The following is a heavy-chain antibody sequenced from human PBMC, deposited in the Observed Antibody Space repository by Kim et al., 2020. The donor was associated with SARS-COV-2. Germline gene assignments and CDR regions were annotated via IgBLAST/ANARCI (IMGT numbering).Heavy chain of an antibody. D-gene: IGHD6-13*01. CDR2: ISYDGSNK. Sequence: GGSLRLFCAASGFTFSSYAMHWVRQAPGKGLEWVAVISYDGSNKYYADSVKGRFTISRDNSKNTLYLQMNSLRAEDTAVYYCASGYSSSWTSLYYGMDVWGQGTTVTVSS. J-gene: IGHJ6*02. CDR3: ASGYSSSWTSLYYGMDV. V-gene: IGHV3-30*04. CDR1: GFTFSSYA.